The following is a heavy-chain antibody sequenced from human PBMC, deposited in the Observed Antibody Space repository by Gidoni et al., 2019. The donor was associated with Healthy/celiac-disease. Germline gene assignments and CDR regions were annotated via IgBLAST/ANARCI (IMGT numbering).Heavy chain of an antibody. Sequence: EVQLVESGGGLVQPGRSLRLSCAASGFTFDDYAMHWVRQAPGKGLEWVSGISWNSGSIGYADSVKGRFTISRDNAKNSLYLQMNSLRAEDTALYYCAKDSILRAVTHDSNWFDPWGQGTLVTVSS. CDR2: ISWNSGSI. V-gene: IGHV3-9*01. D-gene: IGHD1-1*01. J-gene: IGHJ5*02. CDR1: GFTFDDYA. CDR3: AKDSILRAVTHDSNWFDP.